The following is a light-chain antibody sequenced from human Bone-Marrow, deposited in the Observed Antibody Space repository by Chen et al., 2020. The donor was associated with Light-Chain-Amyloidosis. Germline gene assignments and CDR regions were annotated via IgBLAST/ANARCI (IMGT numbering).Light chain of an antibody. Sequence: DIQMTQSPSSLSAYERDRVTITCRASQTIGKYLNWYQQKPGKAPKLLIYAASSLQSGVPSRFSGSGSGTDFTLSISSLQAEDFAIYNCQQSYSTPITFGQGTRLEIK. J-gene: IGKJ5*01. CDR3: QQSYSTPIT. CDR1: QTIGKY. CDR2: AAS. V-gene: IGKV1-39*01.